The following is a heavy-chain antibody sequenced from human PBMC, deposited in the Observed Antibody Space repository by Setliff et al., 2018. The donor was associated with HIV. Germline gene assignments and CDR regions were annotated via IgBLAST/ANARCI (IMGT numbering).Heavy chain of an antibody. CDR3: VTGEGLRF. J-gene: IGHJ4*02. CDR2: VDPEDDKT. D-gene: IGHD2-15*01. V-gene: IGHV1-69-2*01. CDR1: KYTFTDYY. Sequence: ASVKVSCKAPKYTFTDYYMHWVQQAPGKGLEWMGRVDPEDDKTIYAEKFQGRVTMTTATSSDTAYLYLSSLRSEDTAVYYCVTGEGLRFWGQGTLVTVS.